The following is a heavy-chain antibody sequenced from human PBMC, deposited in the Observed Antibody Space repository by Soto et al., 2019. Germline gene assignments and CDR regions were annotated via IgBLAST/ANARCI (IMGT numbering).Heavy chain of an antibody. D-gene: IGHD3-22*01. V-gene: IGHV4-30-4*01. CDR3: ARVEEYYASSGLPGVRGFDI. J-gene: IGHJ3*02. Sequence: SETLSLTCTVSGGSISSGDYYWSWIRQPPGKGLEWIGYIYYSGSTYYNPSLKSRVTISVDTSKNQFSLKLSSVTAADTAVYYCARVEEYYASSGLPGVRGFDIWGQGTMVTVSS. CDR2: IYYSGST. CDR1: GGSISSGDYY.